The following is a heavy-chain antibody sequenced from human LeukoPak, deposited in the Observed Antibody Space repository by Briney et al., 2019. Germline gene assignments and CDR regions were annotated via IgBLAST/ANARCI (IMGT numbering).Heavy chain of an antibody. D-gene: IGHD6-19*01. J-gene: IGHJ3*02. Sequence: PSETLSLTCTVSGGSISSRSYYWGWIRQPPGKGLEWIGSFYYSGSTYYNPSLKSRVTISVDTSKNQFSLKLRSVTATDTAMYYCARCREAVAGTGTFDIWGQGTMVTVFS. V-gene: IGHV4-39*01. CDR1: GGSISSRSYY. CDR2: FYYSGST. CDR3: ARCREAVAGTGTFDI.